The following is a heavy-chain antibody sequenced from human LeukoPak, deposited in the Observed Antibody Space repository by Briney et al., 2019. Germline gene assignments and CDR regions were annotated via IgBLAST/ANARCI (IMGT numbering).Heavy chain of an antibody. CDR1: GGTFSSYP. V-gene: IGHV1-69*13. D-gene: IGHD3-3*01. Sequence: GASVKVSCTASGGTFSSYPISWVRQAPGQGLEWVGGIIPIFGTANYAQKFQGRVTITADESTSTAYMVLSSLRSEDTAVYYCASSTYCDIWSGLNWFDAWGQGTLVSASS. J-gene: IGHJ5*02. CDR3: ASSTYCDIWSGLNWFDA. CDR2: IIPIFGTA.